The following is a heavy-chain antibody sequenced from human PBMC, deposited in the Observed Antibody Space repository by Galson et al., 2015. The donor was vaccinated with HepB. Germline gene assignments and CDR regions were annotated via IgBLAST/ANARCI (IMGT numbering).Heavy chain of an antibody. CDR1: GFTFSSYG. Sequence: SLRLSCAASGFTFSSYGMHWVRQAPGKGLEWVAIISYDGNYKYYADSVKGRFTISRDNSKNTLYLQMNGLRADDTAVYYCAKCPDSSGWYYFDYWGQGTLVTVSS. CDR2: ISYDGNYK. V-gene: IGHV3-30*18. D-gene: IGHD6-19*01. J-gene: IGHJ4*02. CDR3: AKCPDSSGWYYFDY.